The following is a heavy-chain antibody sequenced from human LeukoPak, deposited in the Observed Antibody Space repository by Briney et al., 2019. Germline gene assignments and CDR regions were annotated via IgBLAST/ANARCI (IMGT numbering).Heavy chain of an antibody. J-gene: IGHJ3*02. CDR3: ARLKRYFDWLPVRAFDI. Sequence: SETLSLTCTVSGGSISSYYWSWIRQPAGKGPEWIGRIYISGSGSTNYNPSLKSRVTISVDTSKNQFSLKLSSVTAADTAVYYCARLKRYFDWLPVRAFDIWGQGTMVTVSS. CDR1: GGSISSYY. CDR2: IYISGSGST. D-gene: IGHD3-9*01. V-gene: IGHV4-4*07.